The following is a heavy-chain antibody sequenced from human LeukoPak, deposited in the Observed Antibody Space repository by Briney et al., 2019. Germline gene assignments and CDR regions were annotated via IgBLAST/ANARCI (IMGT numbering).Heavy chain of an antibody. Sequence: PSETLSLTCTVSGDSITSGSFYWTWIRQPAGKGLEWIGRFYTIGTTNYNPSLKSRVTISLDTSKNQLSLRLTSVTAADTAVYYCAKMGKRVAGTYFDYWGQGTLVTVSS. CDR1: GDSITSGSFY. CDR2: FYTIGTT. V-gene: IGHV4-61*02. D-gene: IGHD6-19*01. CDR3: AKMGKRVAGTYFDY. J-gene: IGHJ4*02.